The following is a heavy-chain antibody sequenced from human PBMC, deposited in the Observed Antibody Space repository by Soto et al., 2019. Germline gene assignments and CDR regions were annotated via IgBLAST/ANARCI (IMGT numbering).Heavy chain of an antibody. D-gene: IGHD2-21*01. CDR3: AAGAFGYNYSFDN. CDR2: ISFHGNNR. J-gene: IGHJ3*02. V-gene: IGHV3-30-3*01. CDR1: GFTLSNYT. Sequence: PGGSLRLSCAASGFTLSNYTIHWIRQAPDKCLEWVAVISFHGNNRYYAGFVKGRFTISRDNSKITLYLQLNSLRVEDTAVYYYAAGAFGYNYSFDNWGQGXMVTV.